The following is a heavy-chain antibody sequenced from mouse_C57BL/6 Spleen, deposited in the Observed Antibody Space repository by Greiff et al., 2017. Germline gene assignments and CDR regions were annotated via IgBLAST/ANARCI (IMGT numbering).Heavy chain of an antibody. V-gene: IGHV6-3*01. CDR2: IRLKSDNYAT. CDR1: GFTFSNYW. J-gene: IGHJ2*01. D-gene: IGHD2-1*01. Sequence: EVQLVESGGGLVQPGGSMKLSCVASGFTFSNYWMNWVRQSPEKGLEWVAQIRLKSDNYATHYAESVKGRFTISRDDSKSSVYLQMNNLRAEDTGIYYCTGCGNYLYYFDYWGQGTTLTVSS. CDR3: TGCGNYLYYFDY.